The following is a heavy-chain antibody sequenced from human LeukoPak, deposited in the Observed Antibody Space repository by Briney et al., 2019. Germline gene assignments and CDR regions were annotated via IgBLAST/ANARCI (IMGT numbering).Heavy chain of an antibody. D-gene: IGHD1-26*01. CDR2: ISAYNGNT. J-gene: IGHJ4*02. CDR3: AATRGVGALFDY. CDR1: GYTFTSYG. V-gene: IGHV1-18*01. Sequence: ASVKLSCNASGYTFTSYGISWVRQGPGPGLEWMGWISAYNGNTNYAQKSQGRVTMTTDTSTSTAYMELRSLRSDDTAVYYCAATRGVGALFDYWGQGTLVTVSS.